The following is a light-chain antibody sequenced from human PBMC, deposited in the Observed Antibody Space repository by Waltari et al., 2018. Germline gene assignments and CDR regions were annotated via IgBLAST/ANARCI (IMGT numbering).Light chain of an antibody. CDR1: QSVINY. CDR3: QQRSNWPLIT. CDR2: DAS. Sequence: CRASQSVINYLAWYQHKPGQAPRLLIYDASNRATDIPARFSGSGSGTDFTLTISSLEPEDFAVYYCQQRSNWPLITFGQGTRLEIK. V-gene: IGKV3-11*01. J-gene: IGKJ5*01.